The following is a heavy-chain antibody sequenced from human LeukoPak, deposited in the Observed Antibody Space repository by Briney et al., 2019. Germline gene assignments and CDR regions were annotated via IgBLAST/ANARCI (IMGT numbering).Heavy chain of an antibody. CDR2: INAGNGNT. CDR1: GYTFTSYA. V-gene: IGHV1-3*01. CDR3: AGGVDTAMDFDY. J-gene: IGHJ4*02. Sequence: ASVKVSCKAPGYTFTSYAMHWVRQAPGQRLEWMGWINAGNGNTKYSQKFQGRVTITRDTSASTAYMELSSLRSEDTAVYYCAGGVDTAMDFDYWGQGTLVTVSS. D-gene: IGHD5-18*01.